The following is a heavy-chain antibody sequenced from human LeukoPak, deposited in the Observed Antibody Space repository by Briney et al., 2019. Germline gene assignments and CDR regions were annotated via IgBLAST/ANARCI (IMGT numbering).Heavy chain of an antibody. CDR2: ISDNAHGADT. D-gene: IGHD2-15*01. J-gene: IGHJ4*02. CDR3: ARDCSGGSCYSEYYFDY. V-gene: IGHV3-21*01. Sequence: GGSLRLSCAASGFTFSSYTMNWVRQAPGKGLEWVSTISDNAHGADTHYADSVKGRFTISRDNAKNSLYLQMNSLRAEDTAVYYCARDCSGGSCYSEYYFDYWGQGTLVTVSS. CDR1: GFTFSSYT.